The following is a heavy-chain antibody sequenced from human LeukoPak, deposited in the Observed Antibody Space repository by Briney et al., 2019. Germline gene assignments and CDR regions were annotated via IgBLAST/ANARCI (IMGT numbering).Heavy chain of an antibody. J-gene: IGHJ6*03. Sequence: ASVKVSCKASGYTFTSYYMHWVRQAPGQGLEWMGIINPSGGSTSYAQKFQGRVTITRDTSTSTVYMELSSLRSEDTAVYYCARDPGVTMVRGVIPIEYYSYYYMDVWGKGTTVTVSS. D-gene: IGHD3-10*01. CDR3: ARDPGVTMVRGVIPIEYYSYYYMDV. CDR2: INPSGGST. V-gene: IGHV1-46*01. CDR1: GYTFTSYY.